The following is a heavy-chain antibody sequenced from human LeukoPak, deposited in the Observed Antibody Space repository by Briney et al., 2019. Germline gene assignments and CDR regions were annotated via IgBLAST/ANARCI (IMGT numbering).Heavy chain of an antibody. D-gene: IGHD2-21*01. CDR2: IKQDGSEE. V-gene: IGHV3-7*01. J-gene: IGHJ4*02. Sequence: GGSLRLSCAASGFIFSNYYVTWVRQAPGKGPEWVARIKQDGSEESYVDSAKGRFTISRDDAQNSVYLQMTSLRAEDTAVYYCATYSPTPRRRLDYWGQGTLVTVSS. CDR1: GFIFSNYY. CDR3: ATYSPTPRRRLDY.